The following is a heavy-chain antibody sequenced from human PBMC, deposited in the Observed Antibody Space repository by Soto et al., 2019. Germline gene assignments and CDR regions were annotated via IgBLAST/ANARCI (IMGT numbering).Heavy chain of an antibody. CDR3: ARDGGDSTTPLPPLGY. J-gene: IGHJ4*02. CDR2: ISYDGSNK. D-gene: IGHD2-21*02. Sequence: ESGGGVVQLGRSLRLSCAASGFTFSSYAMHWVRQAPGKGLEWVAVISYDGSNKYYADSVKGRFTISRDNSKNTLYLQLNSLRAEDTAVYYCARDGGDSTTPLPPLGYWGQGTLVTVSS. V-gene: IGHV3-30-3*01. CDR1: GFTFSSYA.